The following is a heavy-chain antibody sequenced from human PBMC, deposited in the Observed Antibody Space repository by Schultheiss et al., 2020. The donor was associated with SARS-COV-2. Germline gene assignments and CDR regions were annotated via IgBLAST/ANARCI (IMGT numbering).Heavy chain of an antibody. D-gene: IGHD5-24*01. V-gene: IGHV4-39*01. Sequence: ETLSLTCTVSGGSISSSSYYWGWIRQPPGKGLEWIGSIYYSGSTYYNPSLKSRVTISVDTSKNQFSLKLSSVTAADTAVYYCARGSQRARDYYGMDVWGQGTTVTVSS. J-gene: IGHJ6*02. CDR3: ARGSQRARDYYGMDV. CDR1: GGSISSSSYY. CDR2: IYYSGST.